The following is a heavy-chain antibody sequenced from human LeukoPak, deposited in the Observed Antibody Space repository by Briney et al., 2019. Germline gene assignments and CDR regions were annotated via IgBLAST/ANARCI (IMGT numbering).Heavy chain of an antibody. CDR3: AKSLLTTVTTLFDY. D-gene: IGHD4-17*01. Sequence: GGSLRLSCAASGFTFSGYAMHWVRQAPGKGLEWLTVISTDGNDKHYADSVKGRFTVSRDNSKNTLYLQMNSLRAGDTAVYYCAKSLLTTVTTLFDYWGQGTLVTVSS. CDR2: ISTDGNDK. V-gene: IGHV3-30*04. CDR1: GFTFSGYA. J-gene: IGHJ4*02.